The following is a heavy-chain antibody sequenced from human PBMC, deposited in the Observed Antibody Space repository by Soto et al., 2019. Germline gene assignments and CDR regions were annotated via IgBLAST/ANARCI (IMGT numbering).Heavy chain of an antibody. J-gene: IGHJ5*02. CDR3: AKDPHYGDSPYNWFDP. CDR2: ISYGGSNK. V-gene: IGHV3-30*18. Sequence: GGSLRLSCAASGFTFSSYGMHWVRQAPGKGLEWVAVISYGGSNKYYADSVKGRFTISRDNSKNTLYLQMNSLRAEDTAVYYCAKDPHYGDSPYNWFDPWGQGTLVTVSS. D-gene: IGHD4-17*01. CDR1: GFTFSSYG.